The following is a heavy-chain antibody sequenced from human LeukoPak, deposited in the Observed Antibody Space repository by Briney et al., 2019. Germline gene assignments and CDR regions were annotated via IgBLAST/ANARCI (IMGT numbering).Heavy chain of an antibody. CDR2: IIPIFGTA. D-gene: IGHD2-15*01. CDR1: GSTFSSYA. J-gene: IGHJ6*04. CDR3: ASSWDIVVVVAGNYGMDV. Sequence: GPSVKLSCKASGSTFSSYAISWVRQAPGQGLEWVGGIIPIFGTANYAQKFQGRVTITADESTSTAYMELSSLRSEDTAVYYCASSWDIVVVVAGNYGMDVWGKGTTVTVSS. V-gene: IGHV1-69*01.